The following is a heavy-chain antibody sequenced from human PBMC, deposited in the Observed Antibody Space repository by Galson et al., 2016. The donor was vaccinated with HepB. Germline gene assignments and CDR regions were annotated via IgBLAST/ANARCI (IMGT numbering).Heavy chain of an antibody. CDR2: ISWNGTNI. J-gene: IGHJ6*02. CDR1: GFKLSHYA. Sequence: SLRLSCAASGFKLSHYAMHWVRQGPDKGLEWVAGISWNGTNIAYADSVKGRFTISRDNARNSLYLQMNNLRTEDTALYYCAKDRVSFYYCGMDVWGQGTTVTVSS. D-gene: IGHD2-8*01. CDR3: AKDRVSFYYCGMDV. V-gene: IGHV3-9*01.